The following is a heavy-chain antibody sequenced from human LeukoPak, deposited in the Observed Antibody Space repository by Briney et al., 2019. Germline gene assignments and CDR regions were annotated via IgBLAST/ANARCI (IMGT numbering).Heavy chain of an antibody. V-gene: IGHV4-34*01. CDR2: INHSGST. J-gene: IGHJ4*02. D-gene: IGHD3-3*01. Sequence: SETLSLTCAVYGGSFSCYYWSWIRQPPGKGLEWIGEINHSGSTNYNPSLKSRVTISVDTSKNQFSLKLSSVTAADTAVYYCARGVRPDYDFWSGYPYWYYFDYWRQGTLVTVSS. CDR1: GGSFSCYY. CDR3: ARGVRPDYDFWSGYPYWYYFDY.